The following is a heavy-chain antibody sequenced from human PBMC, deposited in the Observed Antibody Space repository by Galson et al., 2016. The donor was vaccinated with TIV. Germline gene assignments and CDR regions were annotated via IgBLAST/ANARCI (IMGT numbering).Heavy chain of an antibody. Sequence: SCKASGGIFNSYAMSWVRQAPGKGLEWVSITYTDDTTYYAQSVKGRFTISRDTSKNMLYLQMNSLRAEDTAFYYCATSTRPNDLDYWGQGILVTVSS. CDR1: GGIFNSYA. D-gene: IGHD1-1*01. V-gene: IGHV3-53*01. CDR2: TYTDDTT. J-gene: IGHJ4*02. CDR3: ATSTRPNDLDY.